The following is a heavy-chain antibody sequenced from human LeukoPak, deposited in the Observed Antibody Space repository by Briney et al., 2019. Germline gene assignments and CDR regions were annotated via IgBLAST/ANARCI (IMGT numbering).Heavy chain of an antibody. Sequence: PGGSLRLSCAASGFTFSSYGMHWVRQAPGKGLEWVAFIRYDGSNKYYADSVKGRFTISRDNSKNTLYLQMNSLRAEDTAVYYCAKDYRLWFGDLTFDYWGQGTLVTVSS. CDR3: AKDYRLWFGDLTFDY. J-gene: IGHJ4*02. V-gene: IGHV3-30*02. CDR1: GFTFSSYG. CDR2: IRYDGSNK. D-gene: IGHD3-10*01.